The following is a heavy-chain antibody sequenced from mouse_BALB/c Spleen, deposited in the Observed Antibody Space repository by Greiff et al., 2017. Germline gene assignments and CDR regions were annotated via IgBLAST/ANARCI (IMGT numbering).Heavy chain of an antibody. J-gene: IGHJ4*01. CDR1: GYTFTSYW. CDR3: TLIYYEYDGSMDY. CDR2: IYPGNSDT. V-gene: IGHV1-5*01. D-gene: IGHD2-4*01. Sequence: VQLKQSGTVLARPGASVKMSCKASGYTFTSYWMHWVKQRPGQGLEWIGAIYPGNSDTSYNQKFKGKAKLTAVTSTSTAYMELSSLTNEDSAVYYCTLIYYEYDGSMDYWGQGTSVTVSS.